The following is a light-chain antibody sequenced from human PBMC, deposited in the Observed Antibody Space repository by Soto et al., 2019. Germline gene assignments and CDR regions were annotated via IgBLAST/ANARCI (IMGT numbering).Light chain of an antibody. V-gene: IGKV3-11*01. CDR3: QQCGNLPRT. J-gene: IGKJ1*01. CDR1: QSVSSY. Sequence: EERATLPFRASQSVSSYLAWYQQKPGQAPRLLIYGASNRATGTPARSSGSGSGTDFTLTISRLEPEDFAVYYCQQCGNLPRTFSQGT. CDR2: GAS.